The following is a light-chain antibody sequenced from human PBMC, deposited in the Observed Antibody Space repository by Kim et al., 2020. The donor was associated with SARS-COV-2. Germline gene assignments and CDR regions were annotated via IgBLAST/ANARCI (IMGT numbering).Light chain of an antibody. V-gene: IGKV4-1*01. J-gene: IGKJ1*01. CDR1: QSVLYSSNNKNY. Sequence: ATINCKSSQSVLYSSNNKNYLAWYQQKPGQPPKLLIYWASTRESGVPDRFSGSGSGTDFTLTISSLQAEDVAVYYCQQYYSAPWTFGQGTKVDIK. CDR2: WAS. CDR3: QQYYSAPWT.